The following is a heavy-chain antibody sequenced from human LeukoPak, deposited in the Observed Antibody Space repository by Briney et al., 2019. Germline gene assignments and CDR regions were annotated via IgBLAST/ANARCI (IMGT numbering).Heavy chain of an antibody. CDR3: ARPRLEYCSGGSCFDAFDI. Sequence: GGSLRLSCAASGFTFSSYEMNWVRQAPGKGLEWVSYISSSGSTIYYADSVKGRFTISRDNSKNTLFLQMNSLTAEDTAIYSCARPRLEYCSGGSCFDAFDIWGQGTMVTVSS. CDR1: GFTFSSYE. J-gene: IGHJ3*02. V-gene: IGHV3-48*03. D-gene: IGHD2-15*01. CDR2: ISSSGSTI.